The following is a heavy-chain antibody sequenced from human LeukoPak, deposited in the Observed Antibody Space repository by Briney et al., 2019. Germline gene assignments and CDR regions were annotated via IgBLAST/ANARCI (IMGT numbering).Heavy chain of an antibody. CDR3: ARLQFLSGGYYAFDS. Sequence: SETLSLTCIVSGGSLRDTYWSWIRQSPGKGLEWIAEIKHGGSTNYNPSLKSRVTISADTSKNEISLKLSTVTAADTAVYYCARLQFLSGGYYAFDSWGQGSLVTVSS. D-gene: IGHD3-22*01. J-gene: IGHJ4*02. V-gene: IGHV4-34*01. CDR1: GGSLRDTY. CDR2: IKHGGST.